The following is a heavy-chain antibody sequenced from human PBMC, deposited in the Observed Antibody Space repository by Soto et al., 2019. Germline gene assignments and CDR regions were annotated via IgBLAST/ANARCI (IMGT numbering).Heavy chain of an antibody. CDR3: ASGEVVASGWFAP. V-gene: IGHV4-31*03. Sequence: QVQMQESGPGLVKPSQTLYLTCSVSGGSIIDSGSFYWNWIRQHPGKGLEWIGYIYYSGSTYYNRPLERRATISLDTPKRPCSLKSAAVTAADAAIYYCASGEVVASGWFAPWGQGTLVTVSS. D-gene: IGHD2-15*01. CDR1: GGSIIDSGSFY. J-gene: IGHJ5*02. CDR2: IYYSGST.